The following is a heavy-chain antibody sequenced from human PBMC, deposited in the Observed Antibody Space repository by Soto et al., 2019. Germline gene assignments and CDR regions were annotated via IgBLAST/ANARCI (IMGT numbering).Heavy chain of an antibody. CDR3: ARNYETMIVVVIRYYYGMDV. J-gene: IGHJ6*02. Sequence: GGSLRLSCAVSGFTFSSYAMHWVRQAPCKGLEWVAVISYDGSNKYYADSVKGRFTISRDNSKNTLYLQMNSLRAEDTAVYYCARNYETMIVVVIRYYYGMDVWGQGTTVTVSS. V-gene: IGHV3-30-3*01. CDR1: GFTFSSYA. CDR2: ISYDGSNK. D-gene: IGHD3-22*01.